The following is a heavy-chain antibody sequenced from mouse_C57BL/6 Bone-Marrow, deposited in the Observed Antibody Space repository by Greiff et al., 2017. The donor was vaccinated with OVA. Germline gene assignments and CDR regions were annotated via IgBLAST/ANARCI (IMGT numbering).Heavy chain of an antibody. CDR1: GFTIKNTY. V-gene: IGHV14-3*01. CDR3: ARSYYRPWCAY. Sequence: VQLQQSVAELVRPGASVKLSCTASGFTIKNTYMHWVKQRPEQGLEWIGRIDPANGNTKYAPKFQGKATITADTSSNTAYLQLSSLTSEDTAIYYCARSYYRPWCAYWGQGTLVTVSA. D-gene: IGHD1-1*01. CDR2: IDPANGNT. J-gene: IGHJ3*01.